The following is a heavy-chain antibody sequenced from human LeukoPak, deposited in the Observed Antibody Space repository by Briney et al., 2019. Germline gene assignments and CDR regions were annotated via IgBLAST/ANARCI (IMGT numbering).Heavy chain of an antibody. CDR1: GGTFSSYA. V-gene: IGHV1-69*13. CDR3: ARDRWGVNYYQYMDV. D-gene: IGHD3-10*01. J-gene: IGHJ6*03. CDR2: IIPIFGTA. Sequence: SVKVSCKASGGTFSSYAISWVRQAPGQGLEWMGGIIPIFGTANYAQKFQGRVTITADESTSTAYMELSSLRADDTAVYYCARDRWGVNYYQYMDVWGKGTTVTVSS.